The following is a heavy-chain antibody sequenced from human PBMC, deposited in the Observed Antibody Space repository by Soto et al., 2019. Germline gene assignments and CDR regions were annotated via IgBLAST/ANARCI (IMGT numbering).Heavy chain of an antibody. Sequence: GASVEVSCKESGITLGSSARRWVRQAHRQRLEWMGWINAGNGNTRYSQKFQGRVTLTRDTSASTAYMDLSSLRSEDTAIYYCARAISGYVTWGQGTLVTVSS. V-gene: IGHV1-3*01. J-gene: IGHJ5*02. CDR2: INAGNGNT. D-gene: IGHD5-12*01. CDR1: GITLGSSA. CDR3: ARAISGYVT.